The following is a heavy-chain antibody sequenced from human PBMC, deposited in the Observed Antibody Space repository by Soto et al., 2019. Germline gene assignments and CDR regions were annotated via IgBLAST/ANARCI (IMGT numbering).Heavy chain of an antibody. CDR2: ISWNSGSI. CDR1: GFTFDDYA. CDR3: AKAALSWHIWSDAFDI. D-gene: IGHD3-3*02. V-gene: IGHV3-9*01. J-gene: IGHJ3*02. Sequence: DVQLVESGGGLVQPGRSLRLSCAASGFTFDDYAMHWVRQAPGKGLEWVSGISWNSGSIGYADSVKGRFTISRDNAKNSLYLQMNSLRAEDPALYYCAKAALSWHIWSDAFDIWGQGTMVTVSS.